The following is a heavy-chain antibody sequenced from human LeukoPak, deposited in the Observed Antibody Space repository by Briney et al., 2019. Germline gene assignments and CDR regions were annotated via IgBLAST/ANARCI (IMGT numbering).Heavy chain of an antibody. CDR2: MNPNSGNK. CDR1: GYSLTNLD. V-gene: IGHV1-8*01. D-gene: IGHD6-19*01. Sequence: ASVKVSCKASGYSLTNLDINWVRQATGQGLEWMGWMNPNSGNKGYAQKFQGRVTMTMNTSITTAYMELSSLRSEDTAVYYCARGPQWRGDYYYMDVWGRGTTVTVSS. CDR3: ARGPQWRGDYYYMDV. J-gene: IGHJ6*03.